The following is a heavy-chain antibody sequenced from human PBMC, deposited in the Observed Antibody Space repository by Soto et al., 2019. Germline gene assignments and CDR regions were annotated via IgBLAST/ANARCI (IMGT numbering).Heavy chain of an antibody. D-gene: IGHD2-21*02. CDR3: ARGGDPSY. CDR2: IQSDGSSP. V-gene: IGHV3-74*01. Sequence: PWGSLRLSCVASGFTFNYYWMQWVRQAPGKGLGWVSRIQSDGSSPDYGDSVKCRFTISRDNAKNTLYLQMNNLRAEDSVVYYCARGGDPSYRGQGTMVTVSS. J-gene: IGHJ4*02. CDR1: GFTFNYYW.